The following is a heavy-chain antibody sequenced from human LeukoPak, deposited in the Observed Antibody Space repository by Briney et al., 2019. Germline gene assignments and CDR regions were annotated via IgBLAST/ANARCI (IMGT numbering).Heavy chain of an antibody. D-gene: IGHD2-15*01. V-gene: IGHV4-59*01. CDR1: GGSISSYY. CDR3: ARVLGCSGGSCYLGYYYYGMDV. Sequence: PSETLSPTCTVSGGSISSYYWSWIRQPPGKGPEWIGYIYYSGSTNYNPSLKSRVTISVDTSKNQFSLKLSSVTAADTAVYYCARVLGCSGGSCYLGYYYYGMDVWGQGTTVTVSS. J-gene: IGHJ6*02. CDR2: IYYSGST.